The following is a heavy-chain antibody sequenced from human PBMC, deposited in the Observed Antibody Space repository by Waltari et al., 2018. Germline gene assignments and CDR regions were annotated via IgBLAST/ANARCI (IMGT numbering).Heavy chain of an antibody. Sequence: QVQLQESGPGLLKPSETLALTCAVSGSSISRPSYWGWIRQPPGKGLEWIGSIHHSGSTYYNPSLMTRVTISLDTSKNQFSLKMTSVTAADTAMYYCARHDAFDIWGQGTMVTVSS. CDR1: GSSISRPSY. CDR3: ARHDAFDI. J-gene: IGHJ3*02. V-gene: IGHV4-38-2*01. CDR2: IHHSGST.